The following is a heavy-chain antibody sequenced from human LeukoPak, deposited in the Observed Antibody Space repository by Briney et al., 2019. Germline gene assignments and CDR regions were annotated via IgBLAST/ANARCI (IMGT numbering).Heavy chain of an antibody. Sequence: GGSLKLSCAAPGFSVITNHMTGFRQPPGKGLDCVSITHSGGSTFYADSVKGRFTISRDNSKNALYLQMNSLRAEDTAVYYCAREQVVVTGVSVRHYYYYMDVWGKGTTVTVSS. CDR1: GFSVITNH. J-gene: IGHJ6*03. D-gene: IGHD3-22*01. CDR3: AREQVVVTGVSVRHYYYYMDV. CDR2: THSGGST. V-gene: IGHV3-53*01.